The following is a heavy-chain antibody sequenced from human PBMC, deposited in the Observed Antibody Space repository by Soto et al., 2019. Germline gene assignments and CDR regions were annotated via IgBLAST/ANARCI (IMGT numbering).Heavy chain of an antibody. D-gene: IGHD4-17*01. CDR2: IYYSGST. Sequence: QVQLQESGPGLVKPSQTLSLTCTVSGGSISSGDYYWSWIRQPPGKGLEWIGYIYYSGSTYYNPSLRSRVTLSAATSKNQSTLTLSSVTAADTAVYYCAQTTVPVAFDYWGQGTLVTVSS. CDR3: AQTTVPVAFDY. J-gene: IGHJ4*02. CDR1: GGSISSGDYY. V-gene: IGHV4-30-4*01.